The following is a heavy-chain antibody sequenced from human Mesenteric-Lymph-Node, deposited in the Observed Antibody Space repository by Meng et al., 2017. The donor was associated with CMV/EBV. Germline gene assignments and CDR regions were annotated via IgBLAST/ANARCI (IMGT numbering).Heavy chain of an antibody. V-gene: IGHV3-11*01. CDR2: ISGDSSVI. CDR3: AKDWHETLAGAFDI. CDR1: GFTFSDSY. J-gene: IGHJ3*02. Sequence: GESLKISCAASGFTFSDSYMSWVRQLPGKRLEWVAYISGDSSVIYYPDSVKGRFTISRDNAKNSLYLQMNSLRAEDTALYYCAKDWHETLAGAFDIWGQGTMVTVSS. D-gene: IGHD6-6*01.